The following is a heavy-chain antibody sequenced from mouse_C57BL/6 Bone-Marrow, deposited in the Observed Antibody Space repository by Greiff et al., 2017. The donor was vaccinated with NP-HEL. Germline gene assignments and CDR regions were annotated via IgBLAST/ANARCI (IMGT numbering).Heavy chain of an antibody. Sequence: EVQLVESGGDLVKPGGSLKLSCAASGFTFSSYGMSWVRQTPDKRLEWVATISSGSSYTYYPDSVKGRFTISRDNAKNTLYLQMSSLKSEDTAMYYCASPITTVVAPYAMDYWGQGTSVTVSS. J-gene: IGHJ4*01. CDR1: GFTFSSYG. D-gene: IGHD1-1*01. CDR3: ASPITTVVAPYAMDY. V-gene: IGHV5-6*01. CDR2: ISSGSSYT.